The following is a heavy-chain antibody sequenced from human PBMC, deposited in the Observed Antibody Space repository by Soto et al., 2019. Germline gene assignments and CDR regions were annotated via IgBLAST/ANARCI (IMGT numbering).Heavy chain of an antibody. J-gene: IGHJ3*01. V-gene: IGHV1-18*01. CDR1: GYTFSTYG. D-gene: IGHD2-2*02. Sequence: ASVKVSCKASGYTFSTYGITWVRQAPGQGLDWMGWINPFKGDTNSAARFQDRVTMNTDTSTRTAYMELRSLRSDDTAVYYCARVKVPAAILGAFDLWGQGTLVTVSS. CDR2: INPFKGDT. CDR3: ARVKVPAAILGAFDL.